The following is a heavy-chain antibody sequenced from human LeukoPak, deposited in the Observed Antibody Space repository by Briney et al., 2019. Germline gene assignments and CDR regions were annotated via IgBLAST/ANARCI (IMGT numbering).Heavy chain of an antibody. CDR2: ISYDGSNK. CDR1: GFTFSSYG. J-gene: IGHJ6*02. Sequence: GRSLRLSCAASGFTFSSYGMHWVRQAPGKGLEWVAVISYDGSNKYYADSVKGRFTISRDNSKNTLYLQMNSLRAEDTAVYYCAKDMRSGYGYYYYGMDVWGQGTTVTVSS. D-gene: IGHD5-12*01. CDR3: AKDMRSGYGYYYYGMDV. V-gene: IGHV3-30*18.